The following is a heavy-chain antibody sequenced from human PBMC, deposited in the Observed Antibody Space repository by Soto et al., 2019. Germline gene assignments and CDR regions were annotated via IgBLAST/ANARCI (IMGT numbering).Heavy chain of an antibody. J-gene: IGHJ3*01. CDR1: GLTISGQKY. CDR3: ATWHERAHAFDV. Sequence: EVQLVESGGGLIQPGESLRLSCAAFGLTISGQKYVAWVRQAPGKGLEWVSALYDVDGSFYADSVTGRFTTSSDSSKTTVYLQMNDLSPDDTAVYYCATWHERAHAFDVWGQGTTVTISS. CDR2: LYDVDGS. D-gene: IGHD1-1*01. V-gene: IGHV3-53*01.